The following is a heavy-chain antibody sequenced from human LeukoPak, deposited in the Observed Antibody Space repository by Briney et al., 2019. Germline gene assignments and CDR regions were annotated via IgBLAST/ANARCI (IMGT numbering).Heavy chain of an antibody. CDR3: ARESRGYSYGYAY. CDR1: GYTFTGYY. J-gene: IGHJ4*02. D-gene: IGHD5-18*01. V-gene: IGHV1-2*03. Sequence: LGASVKVSCKASGYTFTGYYMHWVRQAPGQGLEWMGWINPNSGDTNYAQKFQGRVTMTRDTSISTAYMELSRLRSDDTAVYYCARESRGYSYGYAYWGQGTLVTVSS. CDR2: INPNSGDT.